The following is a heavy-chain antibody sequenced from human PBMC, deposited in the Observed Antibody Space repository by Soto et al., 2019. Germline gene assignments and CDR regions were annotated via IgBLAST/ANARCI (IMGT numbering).Heavy chain of an antibody. CDR1: GGSISGYY. V-gene: IGHV4-59*08. CDR2: IYYSGSS. J-gene: IGHJ4*02. CDR3: ARHSNEYRKSLDY. Sequence: QLQLQESGPGLLKPSETLSLTCTVSGGSISGYYWSWIRQPPGKGLEWIAYIYYSGSSNSNPSLKSRGTISVDTSKNQFSLKLSSVTAADTAVYYCARHSNEYRKSLDYWGQGTLVTVSS. D-gene: IGHD1-1*01.